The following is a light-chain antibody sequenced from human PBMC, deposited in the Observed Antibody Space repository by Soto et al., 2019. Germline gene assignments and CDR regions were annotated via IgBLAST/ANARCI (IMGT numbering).Light chain of an antibody. Sequence: EIVITQSPATLSVSPGERATLSCRAGQGVTTNFAWYQQKSGQSPRLLIYDVSIRDTGVPARFSGTGSETDFTLTISGLQSEDSEVYFCQQYNNWPFSFGQGTRLEIK. J-gene: IGKJ5*01. CDR3: QQYNNWPFS. V-gene: IGKV3-15*01. CDR1: QGVTTN. CDR2: DVS.